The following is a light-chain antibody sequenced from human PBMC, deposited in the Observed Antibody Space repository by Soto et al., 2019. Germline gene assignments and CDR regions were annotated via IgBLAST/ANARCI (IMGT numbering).Light chain of an antibody. CDR1: QSSSSTS. J-gene: IGKJ5*01. V-gene: IGKV3-20*01. CDR3: QQYGNSPFT. Sequence: EIVRTQPRGTLSLSLGERATLSCTATQSSSSTSLAWYQQKPGQAPRLLIYGASTRATGIPDRFSGSESGTDFTLTISRLEPEDFVVYYCQQYGNSPFTFGQGTRVEIK. CDR2: GAS.